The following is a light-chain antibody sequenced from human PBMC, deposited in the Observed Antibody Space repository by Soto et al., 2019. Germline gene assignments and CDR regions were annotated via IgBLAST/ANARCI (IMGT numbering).Light chain of an antibody. J-gene: IGKJ1*01. CDR3: QQYNSWT. CDR2: KAS. Sequence: DIQMTQSPSTLSASVGDRVTITCRASQSFNNWLAWYQQKPGKAPKLLISKASNLESGVPSRFSGSGSGTEFTLTISSLQPDDFGTYYCQQYNSWTFGQGTKVEIK. V-gene: IGKV1-5*03. CDR1: QSFNNW.